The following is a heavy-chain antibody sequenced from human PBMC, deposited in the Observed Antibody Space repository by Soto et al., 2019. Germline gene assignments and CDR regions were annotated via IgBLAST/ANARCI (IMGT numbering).Heavy chain of an antibody. CDR1: GGSISSYY. Sequence: SXTLSLTCTVSGGSISSYYWSWIRQPPVKGLEWIGYIYYSGSTNYNPSLKSRVTISVDTSKNQFSLKLSSVTAADTAVYYCARVSRFLFDPWGQGTLVTVSS. CDR3: ARVSRFLFDP. J-gene: IGHJ5*02. V-gene: IGHV4-59*01. CDR2: IYYSGST.